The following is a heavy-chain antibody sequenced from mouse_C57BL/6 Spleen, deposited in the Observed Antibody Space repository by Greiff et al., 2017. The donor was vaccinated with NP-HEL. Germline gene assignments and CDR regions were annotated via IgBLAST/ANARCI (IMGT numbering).Heavy chain of an antibody. D-gene: IGHD2-12*01. CDR3: ASDYDVGYAMDY. V-gene: IGHV3-6*01. CDR1: GYSITSGYY. J-gene: IGHJ4*01. Sequence: EVKVEESGPGLVKPSQSLSLTCSVTGYSITSGYYWNWIRQFPGNKLEWMGYISYDGSNNYNPSLKNRISITRDTSKNQFFLKLNSVTTEDTATYYGASDYDVGYAMDYWGQGTSVTVSS. CDR2: ISYDGSN.